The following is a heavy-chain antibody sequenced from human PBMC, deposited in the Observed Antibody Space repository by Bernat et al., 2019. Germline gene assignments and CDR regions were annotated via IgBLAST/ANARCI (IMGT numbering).Heavy chain of an antibody. Sequence: EVQLVESGGGLVQPGRSLRLSCAASGFTFDDYAMHWVRQAPGKGLEWVSGISWNSGSIGYADSVKGRFTISRDNAKNSLYLQMNSLRAEDTAVYYCARDRYYFYYWGQGTLVTVSS. CDR2: ISWNSGSI. CDR3: ARDRYYFYY. J-gene: IGHJ4*02. CDR1: GFTFDDYA. V-gene: IGHV3-9*01.